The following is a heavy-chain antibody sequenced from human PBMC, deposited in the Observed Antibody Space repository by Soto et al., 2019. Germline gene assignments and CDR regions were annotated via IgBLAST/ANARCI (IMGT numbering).Heavy chain of an antibody. CDR1: GFTFSSYG. V-gene: IGHV3-30*18. D-gene: IGHD2-2*01. J-gene: IGHJ6*02. Sequence: QVQLVESGGGVVQPGRSLRLSCAASGFTFSSYGMHWVRQAPGKGLEWVAVISYDGGNKYYADSVKGRFTLSRDNSKNTLYLQVNSLRAEDTAVYYCAKTLGYCSSSSCSRELHYYYGMDVWGQGTTVTVSS. CDR3: AKTLGYCSSSSCSRELHYYYGMDV. CDR2: ISYDGGNK.